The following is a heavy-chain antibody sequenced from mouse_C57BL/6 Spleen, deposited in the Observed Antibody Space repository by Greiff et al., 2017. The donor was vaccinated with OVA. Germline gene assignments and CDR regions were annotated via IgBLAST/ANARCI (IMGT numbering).Heavy chain of an antibody. V-gene: IGHV1-62-2*01. Sequence: QVHVKQSGAELVKPGASVKLSCKASGYTFTEYTIHWVKQRSGQGLEWIGWFYPGSGSIKYNEKFKDKATLTADKSSSTAYMELSRLTSEDSAVYFCARHEALWDYFDDWGQGTTLTVSS. CDR3: ARHEALWDYFDD. CDR2: FYPGSGSI. J-gene: IGHJ2*01. CDR1: GYTFTEYT. D-gene: IGHD6-1*01.